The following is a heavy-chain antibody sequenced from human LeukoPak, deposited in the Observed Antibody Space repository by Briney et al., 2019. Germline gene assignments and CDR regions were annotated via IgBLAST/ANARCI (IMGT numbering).Heavy chain of an antibody. D-gene: IGHD6-13*01. Sequence: PSETLSLTCAVYGGSFSGYYWSWIRQPPGKGLEWIGEINHSGSTNYNPSLKSRVTISVDTSKNQFSLKLSSVTAADTAVYYCAVIAAAGTFFGYYGMDVWGQGTTVTVSS. CDR1: GGSFSGYY. J-gene: IGHJ6*02. CDR2: INHSGST. CDR3: AVIAAAGTFFGYYGMDV. V-gene: IGHV4-34*01.